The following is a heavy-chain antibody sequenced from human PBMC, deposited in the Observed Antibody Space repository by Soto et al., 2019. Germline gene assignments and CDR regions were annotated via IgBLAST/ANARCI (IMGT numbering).Heavy chain of an antibody. V-gene: IGHV3-21*01. Sequence: GGSLRLSCAASGCTFSSYSRNWVRQAPGKGLEWVSSISSSSSYIYYADSVKGRFTISRDNANNSLYLQMTSLRAEDTAVYYCARDPGYSSSWYLDSYYYYGMDVWGQGTPVTVSS. D-gene: IGHD6-13*01. CDR2: ISSSSSYI. J-gene: IGHJ6*02. CDR3: ARDPGYSSSWYLDSYYYYGMDV. CDR1: GCTFSSYS.